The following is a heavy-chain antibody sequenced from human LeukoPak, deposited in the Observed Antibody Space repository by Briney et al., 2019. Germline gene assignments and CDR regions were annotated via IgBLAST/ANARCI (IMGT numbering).Heavy chain of an antibody. CDR1: GFTFSSYS. D-gene: IGHD2-15*01. Sequence: GGSLRLSCAASGFTFSSYSMNWVRQAPGKGLEWVSSISSSSSYIYYADSVKGRFTISRDNAKNSLYLQQNSLRAEDTAVYYCARGYSRAAFDIWGQGTMVTVSS. J-gene: IGHJ3*02. V-gene: IGHV3-21*01. CDR2: ISSSSSYI. CDR3: ARGYSRAAFDI.